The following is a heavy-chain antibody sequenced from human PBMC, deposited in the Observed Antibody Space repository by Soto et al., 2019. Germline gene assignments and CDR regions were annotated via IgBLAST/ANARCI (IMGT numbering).Heavy chain of an antibody. V-gene: IGHV3-15*01. CDR3: ATLNWNFPP. D-gene: IGHD1-20*01. CDR1: GFSFRSAW. J-gene: IGHJ5*02. CDR2: IRSEADGGTT. Sequence: DVQLVESGGGLVKPGGSLRLSCVASGFSFRSAWMSWVRQAPGKGLEWLGRIRSEADGGTTVYTAPVRGRFTISRDDSKNTLYLQMNSLKTEDTAVYYCATLNWNFPPWGQGTLVSVSS.